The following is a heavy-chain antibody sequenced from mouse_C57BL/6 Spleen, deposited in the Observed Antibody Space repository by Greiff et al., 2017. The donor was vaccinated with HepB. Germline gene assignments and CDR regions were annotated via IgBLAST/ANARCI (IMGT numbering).Heavy chain of an antibody. J-gene: IGHJ4*01. V-gene: IGHV2-5*01. CDR2: IWRGGST. CDR3: AKHTTVVHYYAMDY. CDR1: GFSLTSYG. D-gene: IGHD1-1*01. Sequence: VKLLESGPGLVRPSQSLSITCTVSGFSLTSYGVHWVRQSPGKGLEWLGVIWRGGSTDYNAAFMSRLSITKDNSKSQVFFKMNSLQADDTAIYYCAKHTTVVHYYAMDYWGQGTSVTVSS.